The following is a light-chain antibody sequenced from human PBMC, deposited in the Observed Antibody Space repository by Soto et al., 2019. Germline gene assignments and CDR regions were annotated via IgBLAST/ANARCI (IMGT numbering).Light chain of an antibody. V-gene: IGKV1-5*03. CDR1: RSISSW. Sequence: DIQMTQSPSTLSASVGDRVTITCRASRSISSWLAWYQQKPGKAPKLLIYKASSLESGVPSRFSGSGSGTEFTLTISSLQPDDFATYYCQQYDDYLFTFGQGTKLEIK. CDR2: KAS. CDR3: QQYDDYLFT. J-gene: IGKJ2*01.